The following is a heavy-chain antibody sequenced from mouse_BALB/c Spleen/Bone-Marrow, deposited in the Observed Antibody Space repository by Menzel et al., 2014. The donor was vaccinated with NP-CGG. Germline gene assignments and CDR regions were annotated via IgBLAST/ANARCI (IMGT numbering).Heavy chain of an antibody. Sequence: DVQLQESGGGLVQPGGSRKLSCAASGFTFSSFGIHWVRQAPEKGLEWVAYISSGSSTIYYADIVKGRFTISRDNPKNTLFLQMTSLRSEDTAMYYCARSGYGGYYAMDYWGQGTSVTVSS. V-gene: IGHV5-17*02. CDR2: ISSGSSTI. CDR1: GFTFSSFG. D-gene: IGHD2-10*02. J-gene: IGHJ4*01. CDR3: ARSGYGGYYAMDY.